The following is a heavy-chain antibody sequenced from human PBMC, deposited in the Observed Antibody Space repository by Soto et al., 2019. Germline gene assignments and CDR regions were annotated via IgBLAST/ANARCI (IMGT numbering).Heavy chain of an antibody. CDR3: ARDLGSYYVWGDAFDI. D-gene: IGHD1-26*01. Sequence: SETLSLTCTVSGGSISSSSYYWGWIRQPPGKGLEWIGSIYYSWSTYYNPSLKSRVTISVDTSKNQFSLKLSSVTAADTAVYYCARDLGSYYVWGDAFDIWGQGTMVTVSS. V-gene: IGHV4-39*07. CDR2: IYYSWST. CDR1: GGSISSSSYY. J-gene: IGHJ3*02.